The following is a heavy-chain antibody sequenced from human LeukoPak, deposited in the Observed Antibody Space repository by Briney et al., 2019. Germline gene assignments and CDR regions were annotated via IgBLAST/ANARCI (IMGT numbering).Heavy chain of an antibody. CDR2: MNPNNGNT. D-gene: IGHD3-10*01. CDR1: GFTFTSYD. CDR3: VRDGEGVAISVNYWFDP. Sequence: ASVKVSCKASGFTFTSYDINWVREASGQELEWMGWMNPNNGNTGYAQKFQGRVTMTRDTSISTAYMELRGPRSEDTAVYYCVRDGEGVAISVNYWFDPCGQGTLVTVSS. V-gene: IGHV1-8*01. J-gene: IGHJ5*02.